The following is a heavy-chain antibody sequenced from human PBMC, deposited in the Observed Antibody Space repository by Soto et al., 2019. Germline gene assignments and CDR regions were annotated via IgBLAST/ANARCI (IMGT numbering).Heavy chain of an antibody. Sequence: PSETLSLTCAVYGRSFSGYYWSWIRRPPGKGLEWIGEINHSGSTNYNPSLKSRVTISVDTSKNQFSLNLSSVTAADTAVYYCAGGRGRQQLVMSYYYGMDVWGQGTTVTAS. D-gene: IGHD6-13*01. CDR2: INHSGST. CDR3: AGGRGRQQLVMSYYYGMDV. CDR1: GRSFSGYY. V-gene: IGHV4-34*01. J-gene: IGHJ6*02.